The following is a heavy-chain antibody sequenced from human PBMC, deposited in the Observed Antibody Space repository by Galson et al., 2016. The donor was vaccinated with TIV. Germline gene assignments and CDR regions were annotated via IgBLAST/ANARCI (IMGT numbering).Heavy chain of an antibody. CDR3: ARISQRGACYFNA. J-gene: IGHJ5*02. CDR2: THPDSGDT. D-gene: IGHD1-1*01. Sequence: SVKVSCKASGYIFTAYYLHWVRQAPGQGLEWMGWTHPDSGDTYYAQKFQGRVTMTKDTSIGTAYMELHRLRSDDTAVYYCARISQRGACYFNAWGQGTLVTVSS. V-gene: IGHV1-2*02. CDR1: GYIFTAYY.